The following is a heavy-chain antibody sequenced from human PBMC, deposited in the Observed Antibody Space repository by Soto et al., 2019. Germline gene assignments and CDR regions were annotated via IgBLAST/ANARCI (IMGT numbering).Heavy chain of an antibody. Sequence: QITLKESGPTLVKPTQTLTLTCTFSGFSLSTSGVGVGWIRQPPGKALEWLALIYWDDDKRYSPSLKSRLTITKDTSKSQVVLTMTNMDPVDTATYYCANGCIAAAGHNWFDPWGQGTLVTVSS. J-gene: IGHJ5*02. CDR1: GFSLSTSGVG. D-gene: IGHD6-13*01. V-gene: IGHV2-5*02. CDR2: IYWDDDK. CDR3: ANGCIAAAGHNWFDP.